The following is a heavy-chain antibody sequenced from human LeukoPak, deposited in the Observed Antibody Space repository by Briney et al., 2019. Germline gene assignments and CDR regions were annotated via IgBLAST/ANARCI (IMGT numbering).Heavy chain of an antibody. J-gene: IGHJ4*02. V-gene: IGHV1-8*03. CDR1: GYTFTSYD. D-gene: IGHD4-23*01. Sequence: SVKVSCKASGYTFTSYDINWVRQATGQGLEWMGWMNPNSGNTGYAQKFQGRVTITRNTSISTAYLELSSLRSEDTAVYYCAREGNSGSYYFDYWGQGTLVTVSS. CDR3: AREGNSGSYYFDY. CDR2: MNPNSGNT.